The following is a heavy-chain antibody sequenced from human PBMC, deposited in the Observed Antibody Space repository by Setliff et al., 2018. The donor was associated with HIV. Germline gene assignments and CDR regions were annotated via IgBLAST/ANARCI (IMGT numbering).Heavy chain of an antibody. CDR2: FDPEDGET. CDR3: AFRSGFHVGLDA. Sequence: GASVKVSCKLSGYTLTELSRHWVRQAPGKGLEWMGGFDPEDGETIYAQKFQGGVTMTEDTSTDTAYMELSSLRSEDTAAYYCAFRSGFHVGLDAWGQGTLVTVSS. J-gene: IGHJ5*02. V-gene: IGHV1-24*01. CDR1: GYTLTELS. D-gene: IGHD3-3*01.